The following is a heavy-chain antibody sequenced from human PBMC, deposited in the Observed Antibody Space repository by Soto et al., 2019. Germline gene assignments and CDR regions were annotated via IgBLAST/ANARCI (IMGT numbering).Heavy chain of an antibody. V-gene: IGHV3-23*01. Sequence: GGSLRLSCAASGFTFSSYAMSWVRQAPGKGLEWVSAISGSGGSTYYADSVKGRFTISRDNSKNTLYLQMNSLRAEDTAVYYCAKDWHYYDSSGYYSSLYYFDYWGQGTLVTVSS. J-gene: IGHJ4*02. CDR1: GFTFSSYA. D-gene: IGHD3-22*01. CDR2: ISGSGGST. CDR3: AKDWHYYDSSGYYSSLYYFDY.